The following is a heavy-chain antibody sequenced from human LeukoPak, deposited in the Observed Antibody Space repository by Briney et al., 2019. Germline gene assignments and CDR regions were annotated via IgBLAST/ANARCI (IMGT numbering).Heavy chain of an antibody. Sequence: SETLSLTGAVYGGSFSGYYWSWIRQPPGKGLEWIGEINHSGSTNYNPSLKSRVTISVDTSKNQFSLKLSSVTAADTAVYYCARGVLYYDFWSGYYDPWGQGTLVTVSS. CDR1: GGSFSGYY. J-gene: IGHJ5*02. CDR2: INHSGST. V-gene: IGHV4-34*01. CDR3: ARGVLYYDFWSGYYDP. D-gene: IGHD3-3*01.